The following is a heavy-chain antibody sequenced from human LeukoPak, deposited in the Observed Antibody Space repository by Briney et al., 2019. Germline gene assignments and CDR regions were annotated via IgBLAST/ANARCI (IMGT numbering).Heavy chain of an antibody. J-gene: IGHJ4*02. Sequence: PGGSLRLSCAASGFTVSSNYMSWVRQAPGKGLEWVSVIYSGGSTYYADFVKGRFTISRDNSKNTLYLQMNSLRAEDTAVYYCAREAVDSSGYYPFDYWGQGTLVTVSS. D-gene: IGHD3-22*01. V-gene: IGHV3-53*01. CDR1: GFTVSSNY. CDR3: AREAVDSSGYYPFDY. CDR2: IYSGGST.